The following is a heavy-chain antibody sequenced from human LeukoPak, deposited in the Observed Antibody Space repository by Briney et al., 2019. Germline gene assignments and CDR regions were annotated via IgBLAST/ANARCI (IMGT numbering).Heavy chain of an antibody. V-gene: IGHV3-9*01. Sequence: PGRSLSLSFAASGFTFDDYAMHWVRQAPGKGLEWVSGISWNSGSIGYADSVKGRFTISRDNAKNSLYLQMNSLRAEDTALYYCAKALTLMTTVVFDAFDIWGQGTMVTVSS. D-gene: IGHD4-23*01. J-gene: IGHJ3*02. CDR3: AKALTLMTTVVFDAFDI. CDR2: ISWNSGSI. CDR1: GFTFDDYA.